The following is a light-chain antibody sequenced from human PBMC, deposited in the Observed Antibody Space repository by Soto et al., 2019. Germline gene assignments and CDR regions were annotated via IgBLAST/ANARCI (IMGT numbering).Light chain of an antibody. Sequence: DIQLTQSPSFLSASVGDRVTITCRASQGISSYLAWYQQKPGKAPKLLIYDASTLQSGVPSRFSGSGSGTEFTLTISSLQPEDFATYCCQQLNSYPITFGQGTRLEIK. CDR1: QGISSY. J-gene: IGKJ5*01. V-gene: IGKV1-9*01. CDR3: QQLNSYPIT. CDR2: DAS.